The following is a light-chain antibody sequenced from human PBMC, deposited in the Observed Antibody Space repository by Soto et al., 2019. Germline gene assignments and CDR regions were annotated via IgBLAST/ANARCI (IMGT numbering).Light chain of an antibody. CDR3: GSYTGSIYV. CDR2: DVS. V-gene: IGLV2-11*01. J-gene: IGLJ1*01. CDR1: SSDVGGYSY. Sequence: QSALTQPRSVSGSPGQSVTISCTGTSSDVGGYSYVSWYQQHPGKAPKVMIYDVSKRPSGVPDRFSGSKSGNTASLTISGLQADDEADYYCGSYTGSIYVFGTGTKVTVL.